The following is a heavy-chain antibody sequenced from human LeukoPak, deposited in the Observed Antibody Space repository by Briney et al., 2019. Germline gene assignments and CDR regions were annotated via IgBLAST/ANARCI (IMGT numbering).Heavy chain of an antibody. J-gene: IGHJ6*03. V-gene: IGHV1-69*13. CDR3: ARDFRDDDFWSGYYRGYYYYYMDV. CDR2: IIPIFGTA. D-gene: IGHD3-3*01. CDR1: GGTFSSYA. Sequence: SVKVSCKASGGTFSSYAISWVRQAPGQGLEWMGGIIPIFGTANYAQKFQGRVTITADESTSTAYMELSSLRFEDTAVYYCARDFRDDDFWSGYYRGYYYYYMDVWGKGTTVTVSS.